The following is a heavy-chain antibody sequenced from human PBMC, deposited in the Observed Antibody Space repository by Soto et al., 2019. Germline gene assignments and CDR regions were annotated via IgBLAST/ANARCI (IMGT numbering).Heavy chain of an antibody. CDR1: GFTFSTYA. J-gene: IGHJ4*02. Sequence: QVQLVESGGGVVQPGRSPRLSCAASGFTFSTYAMHWVRQAPGKGLEWVAVISYDGTNKYYADSVKGRFTISRDNSKNTLYLEVNSLRAEDTAFYYCARGGKGYSYGSHFDYWGQGTLVTVSS. CDR2: ISYDGTNK. CDR3: ARGGKGYSYGSHFDY. V-gene: IGHV3-30-3*01. D-gene: IGHD5-18*01.